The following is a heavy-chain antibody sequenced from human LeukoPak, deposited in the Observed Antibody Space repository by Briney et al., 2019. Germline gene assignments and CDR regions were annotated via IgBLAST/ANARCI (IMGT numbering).Heavy chain of an antibody. D-gene: IGHD5-24*01. CDR2: IIPILGIA. CDR1: GGTFSSYA. J-gene: IGHJ4*02. Sequence: SVKVSCKASGGTFSSYAISWVRQAPGQGLEWMGRIIPILGIANYAQKFQGRVTITADKSTSTAYMELSSLRSEDTAVYYCARDGVEGDGYINAGYWGQGTLVTVSS. CDR3: ARDGVEGDGYINAGY. V-gene: IGHV1-69*04.